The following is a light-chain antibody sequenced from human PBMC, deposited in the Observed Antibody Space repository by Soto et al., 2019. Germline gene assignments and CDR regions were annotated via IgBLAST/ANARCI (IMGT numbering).Light chain of an antibody. J-gene: IGKJ1*01. V-gene: IGKV3-11*01. CDR1: QSVSTY. CDR2: DAS. Sequence: ETVLTQSRATLSLSPGERATLSCRASQSVSTYLAWYQHKPGQAPRLLIYDASNRATGIPARFSGSGSGTGFPLPISSLELEDSAVYYCQQRSSWPQTFGQGTKVEIK. CDR3: QQRSSWPQT.